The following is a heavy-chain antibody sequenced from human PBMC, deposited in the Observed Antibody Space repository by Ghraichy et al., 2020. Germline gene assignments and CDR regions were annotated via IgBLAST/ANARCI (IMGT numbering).Heavy chain of an antibody. CDR1: GFSFSSYD. CDR2: ISYDGNKK. CDR3: ASVGNYFGY. V-gene: IGHV3-30-3*01. Sequence: LTCSVSGFSFSSYDMNWVRQAPGKGLEWVALISYDGNKKYYVDSLEGRFTISRDNSKNTLYLQMNSLRPEDTAVYYCASVGNYFGYWGQGTLVTVSS. J-gene: IGHJ4*02. D-gene: IGHD3-10*01.